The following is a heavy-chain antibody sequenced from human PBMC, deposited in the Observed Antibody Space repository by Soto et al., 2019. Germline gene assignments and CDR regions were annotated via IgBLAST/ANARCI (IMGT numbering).Heavy chain of an antibody. J-gene: IGHJ6*02. CDR2: MFYRGSI. CDR3: ATGGSSSPYGMDV. Sequence: SSETLSLTCTVSGGSISSYYRSWIRQPPGKGLEWIGYMFYRGSINYNPSLTSRVTISVDTSKNQFSLKMTPVTAADTAVYYCATGGSSSPYGMDVWGQGTTVTVSS. V-gene: IGHV4-59*01. CDR1: GGSISSYY. D-gene: IGHD6-6*01.